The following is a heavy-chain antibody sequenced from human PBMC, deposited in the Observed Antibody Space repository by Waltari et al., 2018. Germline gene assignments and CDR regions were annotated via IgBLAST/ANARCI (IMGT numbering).Heavy chain of an antibody. CDR2: IYYSGST. CDR3: ATTSLGGGAYYFDY. D-gene: IGHD2-21*01. V-gene: IGHV4-31*03. CDR1: GGSISSGGYY. J-gene: IGHJ4*02. Sequence: QVQLQESGPGLVKPSQTLSLTCTVSGGSISSGGYYWNWIRQHPGKGLEWIGYIYYSGSTYYNPSLKSRVTISVDTSKNQFSLKLSSVTAADTAVYYCATTSLGGGAYYFDYWGQGTLVTVSS.